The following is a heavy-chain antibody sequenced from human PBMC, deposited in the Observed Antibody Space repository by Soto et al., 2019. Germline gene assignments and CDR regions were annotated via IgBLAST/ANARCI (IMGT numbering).Heavy chain of an antibody. CDR1: GYRFTSDW. Sequence: EVQLVQSGAEVNKPGESLTISCKGSGYRFTSDWIGWVRQMPGKGLVWVGIIYPGDSDIRYSPSYQGHVTISADKSITTAYLQWSSLQASDTAMYYCARLPRRDGYNPDAFHMWGQGTMVTVSS. J-gene: IGHJ3*02. D-gene: IGHD5-12*01. V-gene: IGHV5-51*01. CDR2: IYPGDSDI. CDR3: ARLPRRDGYNPDAFHM.